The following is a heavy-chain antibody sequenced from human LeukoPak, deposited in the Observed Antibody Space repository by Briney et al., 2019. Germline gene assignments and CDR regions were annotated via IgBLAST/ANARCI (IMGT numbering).Heavy chain of an antibody. J-gene: IGHJ6*03. CDR1: GFTFNNAW. D-gene: IGHD1-26*01. CDR3: TTVFSENYYYYYMDV. CDR2: IKSKTDGGTI. V-gene: IGHV3-15*01. Sequence: GGSLRLSCAASGFTFNNAWMSWVRQAPGKGLEWVGRIKSKTDGGTIDYAAPVKGRFTISRDDSKNTLYLQMNSLKTEDTAVYYCTTVFSENYYYYYMDVWGKGTTVTISS.